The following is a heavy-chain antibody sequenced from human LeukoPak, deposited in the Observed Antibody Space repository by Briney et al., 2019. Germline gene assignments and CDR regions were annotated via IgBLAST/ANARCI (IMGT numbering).Heavy chain of an antibody. CDR3: ARHIRGGWLSPGAFDI. CDR1: GGSISSYY. Sequence: SETLSLTCTVSGGSISSYYWSWIRQPPGKGLEWIGYIYYSGSTNYNPSLKSRVTISVDTSKNQFSLKLSSVTAADTAVYYCARHIRGGWLSPGAFDIWGQGTMVTVSS. V-gene: IGHV4-59*08. J-gene: IGHJ3*02. D-gene: IGHD6-19*01. CDR2: IYYSGST.